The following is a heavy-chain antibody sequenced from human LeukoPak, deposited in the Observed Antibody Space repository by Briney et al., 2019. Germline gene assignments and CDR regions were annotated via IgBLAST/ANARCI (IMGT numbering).Heavy chain of an antibody. CDR2: IYYSGST. J-gene: IGHJ5*02. D-gene: IGHD3-22*01. V-gene: IGHV4-59*01. CDR3: AREAYDSSGYYYWFDP. CDR1: GGSISSYY. Sequence: SETLSLTCTVSGGSISSYYWSWIRQPPGKGLEWIGYIYYSGSTNYNPSLKSRVTISVDTSKNQFSLKLSPVTAADTAVYYRAREAYDSSGYYYWFDPWGQGTLVTVSS.